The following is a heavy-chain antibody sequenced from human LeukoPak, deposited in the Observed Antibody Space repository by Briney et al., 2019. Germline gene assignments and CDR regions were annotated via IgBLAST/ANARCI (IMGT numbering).Heavy chain of an antibody. V-gene: IGHV4-61*08. D-gene: IGHD4-11*01. CDR1: GGSISSGGYS. CDR2: IYYSGST. Sequence: SETLSLTCAVSGGSISSGGYSWSWIRQPPGKGLEWIGYIYYSGSTNYNPSLKSRVTISVDTSKNQCSLKLSSVTAADTAVYYCARVTTEYWFDPWGQGTLVTVSS. J-gene: IGHJ5*02. CDR3: ARVTTEYWFDP.